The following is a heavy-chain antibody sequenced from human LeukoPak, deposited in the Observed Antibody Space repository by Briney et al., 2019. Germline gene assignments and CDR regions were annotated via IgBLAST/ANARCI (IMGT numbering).Heavy chain of an antibody. D-gene: IGHD1-26*01. Sequence: GGSLRLSCAASGFTFSSYGMHWVRQAPGKGLEWVAVIWYDGSNKYYADSVKGRLTISRDNSKNTLYLQMNSLRAEDTAVYYCARDPGIYYFDYWGQGTLVTVSS. CDR2: IWYDGSNK. CDR3: ARDPGIYYFDY. J-gene: IGHJ4*02. CDR1: GFTFSSYG. V-gene: IGHV3-33*01.